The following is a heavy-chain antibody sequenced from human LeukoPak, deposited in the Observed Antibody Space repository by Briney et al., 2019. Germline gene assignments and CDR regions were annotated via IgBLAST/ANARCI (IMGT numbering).Heavy chain of an antibody. Sequence: SVKVSCKASGGTFSSYAISWVRQAPGQGLEWMGGIIPIFGTANYAQKFQGRVTITADKSTSTAYMELSSLRSEDTAVYYCASPRALYCSSTSCQTANGAFDIWGQGTMVTVSS. V-gene: IGHV1-69*06. CDR2: IIPIFGTA. CDR3: ASPRALYCSSTSCQTANGAFDI. J-gene: IGHJ3*02. CDR1: GGTFSSYA. D-gene: IGHD2-2*01.